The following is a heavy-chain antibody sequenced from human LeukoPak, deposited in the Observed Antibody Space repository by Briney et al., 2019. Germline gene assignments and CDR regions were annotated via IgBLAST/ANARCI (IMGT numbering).Heavy chain of an antibody. V-gene: IGHV3-30*18. J-gene: IGHJ4*02. CDR1: GFTFSSYG. CDR3: ANGVLEWLGQGDFDY. Sequence: GGSLRLSCAASGFTFSSYGMHWVRQAPGKGLEWVAVISYDGSNKYYADSVKGRFTISRDNSKNTLYLQMNSLRAEDTAVYYCANGVLEWLGQGDFDYWGQGTLVTVSS. CDR2: ISYDGSNK. D-gene: IGHD6-19*01.